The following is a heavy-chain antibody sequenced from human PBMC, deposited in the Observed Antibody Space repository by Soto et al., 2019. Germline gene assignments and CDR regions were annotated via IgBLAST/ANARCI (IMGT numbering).Heavy chain of an antibody. V-gene: IGHV4-39*02. CDR1: GGSISSSSYY. CDR2: IYYSGST. CDR3: ARDRYYGSGTYYNFYSGMDV. J-gene: IGHJ6*02. Sequence: PSETLSLTCTGSGGSISSSSYYWGWIRQPPGKGLEWIGSIYYSGSTYYNPSLKSRVTISLDTSKNHFSLKLSSVTPADTAVYYCARDRYYGSGTYYNFYSGMDVWGQGTTVTVSS. D-gene: IGHD3-10*01.